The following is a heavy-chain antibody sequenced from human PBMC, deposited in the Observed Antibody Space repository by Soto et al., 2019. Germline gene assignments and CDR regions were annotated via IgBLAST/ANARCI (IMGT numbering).Heavy chain of an antibody. CDR3: ARSKVGVNENAYFDY. D-gene: IGHD1-26*01. CDR2: IYYSGST. Sequence: TSETLSLTCTVSGGSISSGGYYWSWIRQHPGKGLEWIGYIYYSGSTYYNPSLKSRVTISVDTSKNQFTLKLSSVTAADTAVYYCARSKVGVNENAYFDYWGQGTLVTVSS. CDR1: GGSISSGGYY. J-gene: IGHJ4*02. V-gene: IGHV4-31*03.